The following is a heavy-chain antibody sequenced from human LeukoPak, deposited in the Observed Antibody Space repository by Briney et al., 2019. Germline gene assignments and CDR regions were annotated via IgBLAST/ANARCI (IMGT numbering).Heavy chain of an antibody. CDR2: INPPSGTT. CDR3: ARQYYYDSSGYTP. D-gene: IGHD3-22*01. J-gene: IGHJ5*02. Sequence: ASVKVSCKASGYTFTRYYIHWVRQAPGQGLEWMGTINPPSGTTTYAQKFQGRVTMTRDTSMSTAYMELSRLRSDDTAIYYCARQYYYDSSGYTPWGQGTLVTVSS. CDR1: GYTFTRYY. V-gene: IGHV1-2*02.